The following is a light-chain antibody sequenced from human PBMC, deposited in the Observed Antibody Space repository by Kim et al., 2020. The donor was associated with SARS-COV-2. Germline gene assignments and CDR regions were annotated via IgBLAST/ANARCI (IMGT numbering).Light chain of an antibody. J-gene: IGKJ4*01. CDR2: DAS. CDR3: QQRDNWPLT. CDR1: QSVNNY. V-gene: IGKV3-11*01. Sequence: EVVLTQSPATLSLSPGERATLSCRASQSVNNYLAWYQQKPGQAPRLLIFDASNRATGIPPRFSGGGFGTDFTLTISSLEPEDVAVYYCQQRDNWPLTFGGGTKVDIK.